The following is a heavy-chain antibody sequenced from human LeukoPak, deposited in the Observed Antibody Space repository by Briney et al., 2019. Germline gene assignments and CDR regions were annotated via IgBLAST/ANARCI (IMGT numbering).Heavy chain of an antibody. CDR2: ISSSSSYI. CDR1: GFTFRSHD. V-gene: IGHV3-21*04. Sequence: PGGSLRLSCVASGFTFRSHDMNWIRQAPGKGLEWVSSISSSSSYIYYADSVKGRFTISRDNAKNSLYLQMNSLRAEDTAVYYCAKENGLDDFWSGYLKTVYYYYGMDVWGQGTTVTVSS. J-gene: IGHJ6*02. D-gene: IGHD3-3*01. CDR3: AKENGLDDFWSGYLKTVYYYYGMDV.